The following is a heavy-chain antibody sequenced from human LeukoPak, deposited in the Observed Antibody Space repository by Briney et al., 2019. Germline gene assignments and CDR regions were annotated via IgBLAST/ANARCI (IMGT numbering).Heavy chain of an antibody. CDR3: ARGATDCSSTSCPSGGYYYYMDV. D-gene: IGHD2-2*01. CDR2: IHISGST. J-gene: IGHJ6*03. V-gene: IGHV4-4*07. CDR1: GASIGSYY. Sequence: SETLSLTCTFSGASIGSYYWSWIRQPAGKGLEWIGHIHISGSTNYNPSLKSRVIMSLDTSKNQFSLKLNSVTAADTAVYYCARGATDCSSTSCPSGGYYYYMDVWGKGTTVTVSS.